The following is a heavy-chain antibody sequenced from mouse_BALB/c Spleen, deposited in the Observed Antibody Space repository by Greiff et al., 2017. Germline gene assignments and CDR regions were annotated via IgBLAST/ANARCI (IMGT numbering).Heavy chain of an antibody. D-gene: IGHD1-1*01. Sequence: EVKVVESGGGLVKPGGSLKLSCAASGFTFSSYAMSWVRQSPEKRLEWVAEISSGGSYTYYPDTVTGRFTISRDNAKNTLYLEMSSLRSEDTAMYYCARDRGTTVVATDYAMDYWGQGTSVTVSS. CDR1: GFTFSSYA. V-gene: IGHV5-9-4*01. CDR2: ISSGGSYT. CDR3: ARDRGTTVVATDYAMDY. J-gene: IGHJ4*01.